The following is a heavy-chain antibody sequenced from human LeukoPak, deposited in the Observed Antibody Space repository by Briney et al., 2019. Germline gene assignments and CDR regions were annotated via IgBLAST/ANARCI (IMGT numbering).Heavy chain of an antibody. CDR1: GGSISSYY. V-gene: IGHV4-59*01. CDR2: IYYSGST. CDR3: ARVRGGYCSSTSCYEVNWFDP. Sequence: SETLSLTCTVSGGSISSYYWSWIRQPPGKGLEWIGYIYYSGSTNYNPSLKSRVTISVDTSKNQFSLKLSSVTAADTAVYYCARVRGGYCSSTSCYEVNWFDPWGQGTLVTVSS. J-gene: IGHJ5*02. D-gene: IGHD2-2*01.